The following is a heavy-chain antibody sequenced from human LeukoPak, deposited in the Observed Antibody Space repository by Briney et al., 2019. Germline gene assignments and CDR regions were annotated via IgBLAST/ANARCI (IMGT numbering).Heavy chain of an antibody. CDR2: ISSSSSTI. CDR3: AKDRELEDIVVVPAAMASDY. V-gene: IGHV3-48*01. Sequence: GGSLRLSCAASGFTFSSYSMNWVRQAPGKGLEWVSYISSSSSTIYYADSVKGRFTISRDNAKNSLYLQMNSLRAEDTAVYYCAKDRELEDIVVVPAAMASDYWGQGTLVTVSS. D-gene: IGHD2-2*01. CDR1: GFTFSSYS. J-gene: IGHJ4*02.